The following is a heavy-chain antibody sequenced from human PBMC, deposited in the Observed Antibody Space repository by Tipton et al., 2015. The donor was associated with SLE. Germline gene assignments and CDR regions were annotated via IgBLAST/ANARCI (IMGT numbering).Heavy chain of an antibody. CDR2: MNPNSGNT. V-gene: IGHV1-8*01. D-gene: IGHD6-13*01. Sequence: QSGAEVKKPGASVKVSCKASGYTFTSYDINWVRQATGQGLEWMGWMNPNSGNTGYAQKFQGRVTMTRNTSISTAYMELSSLRSEYTAVYCCARGAMYSSIWCLGNYWGQGALFTVSS. J-gene: IGHJ4*02. CDR1: GYTFTSYD. CDR3: ARGAMYSSIWCLGNY.